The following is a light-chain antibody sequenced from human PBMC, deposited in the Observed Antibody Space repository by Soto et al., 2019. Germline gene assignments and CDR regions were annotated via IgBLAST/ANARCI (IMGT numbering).Light chain of an antibody. V-gene: IGKV3-20*01. J-gene: IGKJ1*01. CDR2: GAS. CDR3: QQYGTSPWT. Sequence: TLSLSPGEGATLSCRASQSVSSSYFAWYQHKPGQAPRLLIYGASNRATGIPDRFSGSGSGTDFTLTIIILEPEDFAVYHCQQYGTSPWTFGQGTKMDIK. CDR1: QSVSSSY.